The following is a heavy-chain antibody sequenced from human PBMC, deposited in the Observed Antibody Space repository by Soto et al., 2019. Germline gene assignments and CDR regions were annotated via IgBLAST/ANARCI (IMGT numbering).Heavy chain of an antibody. CDR3: ARFGVVTNRFHESLDI. V-gene: IGHV4-59*01. CDR1: GGTISSYY. CDR2: IYYSGST. Sequence: SIARTASGGTISSYYCTWTRQTQGKGLEWIGYIYYSGSTNYNPSLKSRVTISVDTSKNQFSLKLSSVTAADTAVYYCARFGVVTNRFHESLDIWCQGIMVTV. D-gene: IGHD3-3*01. J-gene: IGHJ3*02.